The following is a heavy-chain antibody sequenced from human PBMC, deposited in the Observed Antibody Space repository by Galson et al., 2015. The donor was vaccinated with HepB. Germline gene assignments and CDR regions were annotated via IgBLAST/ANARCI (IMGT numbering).Heavy chain of an antibody. CDR2: IIPILGIA. Sequence: SVKVSCKASGGTFSSYAISWVRQAPGQGLEWMGRIIPILGIANYAQKFQGRVTITADKSTSTAYMELSSLRSEDTAVYYCARDMSVGAYGEGWGQGTLVTVSS. J-gene: IGHJ4*02. V-gene: IGHV1-69*04. D-gene: IGHD1-26*01. CDR1: GGTFSSYA. CDR3: ARDMSVGAYGEG.